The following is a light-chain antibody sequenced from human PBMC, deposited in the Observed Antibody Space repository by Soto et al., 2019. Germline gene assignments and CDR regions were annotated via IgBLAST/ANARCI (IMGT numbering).Light chain of an antibody. J-gene: IGKJ4*01. V-gene: IGKV2-28*01. Sequence: DIVMIQSPLSQPVTPGEPASISCRSSQSLLHSNGYNYLDWYLQKPGQSPQLLIYLGSNRASGVPDRFSGSGSGTDFTLKISRVEAEDVGVYYCMQALQTPLTFGGGTKVEIK. CDR1: QSLLHSNGYNY. CDR3: MQALQTPLT. CDR2: LGS.